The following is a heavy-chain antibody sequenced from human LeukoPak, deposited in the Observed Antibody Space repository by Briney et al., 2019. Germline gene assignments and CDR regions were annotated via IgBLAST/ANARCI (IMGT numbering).Heavy chain of an antibody. V-gene: IGHV1-2*02. J-gene: IGHJ5*02. CDR1: GYTFTGYY. D-gene: IGHD3-10*01. CDR3: ARSLWFGVLDP. Sequence: ASVKVSCKASGYTFTGYYMHWVRQAPGQGLEWMGWINPNTGGTDYAQKFQGRVTMTRDTAISTAYMELRRLTSDDTAVYYCARSLWFGVLDPWGQGTLVTASS. CDR2: INPNTGGT.